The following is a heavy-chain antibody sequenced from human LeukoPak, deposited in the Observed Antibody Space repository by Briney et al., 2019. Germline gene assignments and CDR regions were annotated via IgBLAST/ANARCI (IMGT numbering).Heavy chain of an antibody. V-gene: IGHV3-23*01. CDR3: AKDRGVERGATDY. J-gene: IGHJ4*02. D-gene: IGHD1-26*01. Sequence: PGGSLRLSCAASGFIFSSYAMSWVRQAPGKGLEWVSGSSGSGGRTYYADSVKGRFTISRDNSKNTLSLQMNSLRVEDTAVYYCAKDRGVERGATDYWGQGTLVTVSS. CDR1: GFIFSSYA. CDR2: SSGSGGRT.